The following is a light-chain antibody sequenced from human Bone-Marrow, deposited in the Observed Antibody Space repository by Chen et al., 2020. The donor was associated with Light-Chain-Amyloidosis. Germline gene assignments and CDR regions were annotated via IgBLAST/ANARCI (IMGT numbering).Light chain of an antibody. CDR2: EDD. CDR3: QTYQGSSQGV. Sequence: NFMLTQPHSVSESPGKTVIISCTRSSGSIATNYVQWYQQRPGSSPTTVIYEDDQRPAGVPDRFSGSIDWSSNAASPTISGLKTEDEADYYCQTYQGSSQGVFGGGTKLTVL. J-gene: IGLJ3*02. V-gene: IGLV6-57*01. CDR1: SGSIATNY.